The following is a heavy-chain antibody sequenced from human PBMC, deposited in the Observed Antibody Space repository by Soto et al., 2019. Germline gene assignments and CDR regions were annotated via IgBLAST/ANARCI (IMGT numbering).Heavy chain of an antibody. D-gene: IGHD2-2*01. V-gene: IGHV4-31*03. J-gene: IGHJ5*01. CDR2: IYYSGST. CDR1: GGSISSGGYY. Sequence: PSETLSLTCTVSGGSISSGGYYWSWIRQHPGKGLEWIGYIYYSGSTYYNPSLKSRVTISVDTSKNQFSLKLSSVTAADTAVYYCARAYCSSTSCYAPGSDWFDSWGQGTLVTVSS. CDR3: ARAYCSSTSCYAPGSDWFDS.